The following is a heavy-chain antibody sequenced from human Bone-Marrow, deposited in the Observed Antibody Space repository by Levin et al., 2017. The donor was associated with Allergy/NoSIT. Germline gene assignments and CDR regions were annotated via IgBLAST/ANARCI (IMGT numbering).Heavy chain of an antibody. D-gene: IGHD6-13*01. V-gene: IGHV3-23*01. Sequence: GESLKISCAASGFTFSNYAMNWVRQAPGKGLEWVSAISGSGGSTYYADSVRGRFTISRDNSKETVFLQMDSLRAEDTAVYYCAKDSEMTLYRSSWYDWGRWFDPWGQGTLVTVSS. CDR1: GFTFSNYA. J-gene: IGHJ5*02. CDR3: AKDSEMTLYRSSWYDWGRWFDP. CDR2: ISGSGGST.